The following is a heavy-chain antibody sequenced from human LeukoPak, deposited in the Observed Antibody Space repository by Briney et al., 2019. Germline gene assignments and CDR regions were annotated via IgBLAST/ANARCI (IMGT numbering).Heavy chain of an antibody. CDR3: AKGVEYYYDSSGYYHY. D-gene: IGHD3-22*01. Sequence: GASLRLSCAASGFTFSSYAMSWVRQAPGKGLEWVSAISGSGGSTYYADSVKGRFTISRDNSKNTLYLQMNSLIAEDTAVYYCAKGVEYYYDSSGYYHYWGQGTLVTVSS. J-gene: IGHJ4*02. CDR2: ISGSGGST. V-gene: IGHV3-23*01. CDR1: GFTFSSYA.